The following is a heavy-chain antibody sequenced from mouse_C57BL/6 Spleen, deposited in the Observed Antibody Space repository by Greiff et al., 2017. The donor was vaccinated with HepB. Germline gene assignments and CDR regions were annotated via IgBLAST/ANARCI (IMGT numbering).Heavy chain of an antibody. CDR1: GFSLTSYA. D-gene: IGHD4-1*01. CDR2: IWTGGGT. CDR3: ARTAGTGPYAMDY. J-gene: IGHJ4*01. Sequence: VKLMESGPGLVAPSQSLSITCTVSGFSLTSYAISWVRQPPGKGLEWLGVIWTGGGTNYNSALKSRLSISKDNSKSQVFLKMNSLQTDDTARYYCARTAGTGPYAMDYWCQGTSVTVSS. V-gene: IGHV2-9-1*01.